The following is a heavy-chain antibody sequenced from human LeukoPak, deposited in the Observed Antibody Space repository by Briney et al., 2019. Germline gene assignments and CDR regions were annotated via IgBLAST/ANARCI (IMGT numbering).Heavy chain of an antibody. CDR3: ASAVDYASFDY. J-gene: IGHJ4*02. V-gene: IGHV3-21*01. D-gene: IGHD4-17*01. Sequence: GGSLRLSCETSGFTFSSHDMNWVRQAPGKGLEWVSSITGSSKDIDYADSLRGRFTISRDNAKNSLYLQMNSLRAEDTAVYYCASAVDYASFDYWGQGTLVTVSS. CDR1: GFTFSSHD. CDR2: ITGSSKDI.